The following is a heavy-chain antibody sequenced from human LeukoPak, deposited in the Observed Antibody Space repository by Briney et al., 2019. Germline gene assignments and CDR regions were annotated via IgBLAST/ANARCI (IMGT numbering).Heavy chain of an antibody. CDR3: ARAVTGTRYFDL. Sequence: GESLKISCQASGYSFTNYWIGWVRQMPGKGLEWMAIIYPADSDTRYSPSFQGQVTISADKSINTAYLQWSNLRASDTAMYFCARAVTGTRYFDLWGRGSLVTVSS. CDR2: IYPADSDT. J-gene: IGHJ2*01. V-gene: IGHV5-51*01. CDR1: GYSFTNYW. D-gene: IGHD6-19*01.